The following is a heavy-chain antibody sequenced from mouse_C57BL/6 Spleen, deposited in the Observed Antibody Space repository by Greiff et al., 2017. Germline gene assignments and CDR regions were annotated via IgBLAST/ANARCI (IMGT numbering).Heavy chain of an antibody. J-gene: IGHJ2*01. V-gene: IGHV2-2*01. CDR1: GFSLTSYG. CDR3: ARNDDGYYPFDY. D-gene: IGHD2-3*01. CDR2: IWSGGST. Sequence: QVQLQQSGPGLVQPSQSLSITCTVSGFSLTSYGVHWVRQSPGKGLEWLGVIWSGGSTDNNAAFISRLSISKDNSKSQVFFKMNSLQADDTAIYYCARNDDGYYPFDYWGQGTTLTVSS.